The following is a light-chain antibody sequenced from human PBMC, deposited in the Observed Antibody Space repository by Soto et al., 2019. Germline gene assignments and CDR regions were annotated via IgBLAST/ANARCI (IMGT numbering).Light chain of an antibody. CDR2: GNN. J-gene: IGLJ2*01. Sequence: QPVLTQPPSVSGAPGQRVTISCTGSSSNIGADYDVHWYQHLPGTAPKLLIYGNNNRPSGVPDRFSGSKSGTSASLAITGLQAEDEADYYCQSYDSSLTGSVIFGGGTKLTVL. V-gene: IGLV1-40*01. CDR1: SSNIGADYD. CDR3: QSYDSSLTGSVI.